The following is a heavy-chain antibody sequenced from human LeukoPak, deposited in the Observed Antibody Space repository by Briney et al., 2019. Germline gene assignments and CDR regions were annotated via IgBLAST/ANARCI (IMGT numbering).Heavy chain of an antibody. D-gene: IGHD1-14*01. Sequence: GGSLRLSCAASGFTFSSYGMHWVRQAPGKGLEWVAFIRYDGSNKYYADSVKGRFTTSRDNSKNTLYLQMNSLRAEDTAVYYCAKDTTPPKAGFDPWGQGTLVTVSS. CDR1: GFTFSSYG. CDR3: AKDTTPPKAGFDP. V-gene: IGHV3-30*02. J-gene: IGHJ5*02. CDR2: IRYDGSNK.